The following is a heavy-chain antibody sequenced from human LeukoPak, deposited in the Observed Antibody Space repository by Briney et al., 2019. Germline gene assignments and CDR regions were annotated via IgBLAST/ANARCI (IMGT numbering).Heavy chain of an antibody. Sequence: GGSLRLSCAASGFTFSNAWMSWVRQAPGKGLEWVGRIKSKTDGGTTDYAAPVKGRFTISRDNSKNTLYLQMNSLRAEDTAVYYCAKEQWLRRYYYYYYMDVWGKGTTVTISS. J-gene: IGHJ6*03. D-gene: IGHD5-12*01. CDR1: GFTFSNAW. V-gene: IGHV3-15*01. CDR2: IKSKTDGGTT. CDR3: AKEQWLRRYYYYYYMDV.